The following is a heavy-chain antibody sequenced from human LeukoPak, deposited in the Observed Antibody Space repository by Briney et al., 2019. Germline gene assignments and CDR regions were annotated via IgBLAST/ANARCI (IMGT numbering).Heavy chain of an antibody. V-gene: IGHV1-2*02. CDR2: INPNSGGT. J-gene: IGHJ4*02. CDR1: GYTFTGYY. CDR3: ARDKPGEWLVFDY. Sequence: ASVKVSCKASGYTFTGYYMHWVRQAPGQGREWMGWINPNSGGTNYAQKFQGRVTMTRDTSISTAYMELSRLRSDDMAVYYCARDKPGEWLVFDYWGQGTLVTVSS. D-gene: IGHD6-19*01.